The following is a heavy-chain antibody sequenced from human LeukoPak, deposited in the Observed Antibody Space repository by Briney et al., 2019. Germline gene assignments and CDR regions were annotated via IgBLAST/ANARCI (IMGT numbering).Heavy chain of an antibody. Sequence: SETLSLTCTVSGGSISSSSYYWGWIRQPPGKGLEWIGSIYYSGSTYYNPSLKSRVTISVDTSKNQFSLKLSSVTAADTAVYYCARYGRQRYGGNDYWGQGTLVTVSS. J-gene: IGHJ4*02. CDR2: IYYSGST. CDR3: ARYGRQRYGGNDY. D-gene: IGHD4-23*01. V-gene: IGHV4-39*07. CDR1: GGSISSSSYY.